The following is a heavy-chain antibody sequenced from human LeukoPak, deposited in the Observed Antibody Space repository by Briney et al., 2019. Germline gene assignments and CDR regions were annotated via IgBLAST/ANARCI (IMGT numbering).Heavy chain of an antibody. CDR2: IHSDGSA. CDR3: AKDRSIGTYYTFDS. D-gene: IGHD1-26*01. Sequence: PGGSLRLSCAASGFTVRSNYMNWVRQAPGKGLEWVSVIHSDGSAYYADSVKGRFTISRDDSKNTVHLQMSSLRVEDTAMYYCAKDRSIGTYYTFDSWGQGTLVTVSS. CDR1: GFTVRSNY. V-gene: IGHV3-53*01. J-gene: IGHJ4*02.